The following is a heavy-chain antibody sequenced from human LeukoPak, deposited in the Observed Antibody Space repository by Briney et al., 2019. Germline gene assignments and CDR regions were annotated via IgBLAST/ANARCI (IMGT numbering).Heavy chain of an antibody. J-gene: IGHJ4*02. CDR2: IYPADSDT. D-gene: IGHD3-10*01. CDR1: GXIFTHYC. CDR3: ARQSRDGSKTRGYYFDY. V-gene: IGHV5-51*01. Sequence: GESLKISFQVSGXIFTHYCIGWVRQMPGKVLESMRIIYPADSDTTYSPSFQGQVTISADKSISTVYLQWSSLKASDTAMYYCARQSRDGSKTRGYYFDYWGQGTLVTVSS.